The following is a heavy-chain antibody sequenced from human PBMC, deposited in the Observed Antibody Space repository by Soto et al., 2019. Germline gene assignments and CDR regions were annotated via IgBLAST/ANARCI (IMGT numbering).Heavy chain of an antibody. CDR1: DDSINSDKYY. Sequence: QLQLQESGPGLVKPSETLSLTCSVSDDSINSDKYYWGWIRQPPGKGLEWIGSIYYRGNAYYNPALQTRATITLDKSKCQFSLKLNSVTAADSAVYFCARLEGLATSSYYFDFWGPGALVTVSS. V-gene: IGHV4-39*01. D-gene: IGHD6-6*01. CDR2: IYYRGNA. J-gene: IGHJ4*02. CDR3: ARLEGLATSSYYFDF.